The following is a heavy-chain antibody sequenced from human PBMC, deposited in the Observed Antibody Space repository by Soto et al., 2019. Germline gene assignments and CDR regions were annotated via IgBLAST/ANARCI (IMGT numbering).Heavy chain of an antibody. CDR2: IYPGDSDT. J-gene: IGHJ4*02. CDR1: GYIFSIYW. Sequence: PGESLKISCRTSGYIFSIYWIGWVRQTPEKGLEWMGLIYPGDSDTRNNPSLQGQVTMSCNNSISTAYLHWSSLKASDTAMYYCGRFGTGSADHWGQGTPVRVSS. D-gene: IGHD3-10*01. V-gene: IGHV5-51*01. CDR3: GRFGTGSADH.